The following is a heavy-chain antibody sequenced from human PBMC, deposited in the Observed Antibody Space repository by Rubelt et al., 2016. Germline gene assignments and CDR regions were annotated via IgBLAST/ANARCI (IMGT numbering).Heavy chain of an antibody. CDR1: GGSISSSSYY. Sequence: QLQLQESGPGLVKPSETLSLTCTVSGGSISSSSYYWGWIRQPPGKGLEWIGSIYYSGSTYYNPSLKSLVTMSAGKVQKRVFLKPGSVTAADEAVDYCAGGQQMVLKAFDIWGQGTMVTVSS. J-gene: IGHJ3*02. CDR3: AGGQQMVLKAFDI. V-gene: IGHV4-39*01. D-gene: IGHD6-13*01. CDR2: IYYSGST.